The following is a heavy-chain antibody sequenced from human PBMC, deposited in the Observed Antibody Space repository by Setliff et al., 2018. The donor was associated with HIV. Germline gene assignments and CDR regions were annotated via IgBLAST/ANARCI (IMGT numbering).Heavy chain of an antibody. CDR1: GFLYSNNA. D-gene: IGHD2-15*01. V-gene: IGHV3-30*04. J-gene: IGHJ4*02. CDR3: ASSSGGNYEAYFDY. CDR2: ISYDGTIT. Sequence: GGSLRLSCAASGFLYSNNAFHGVRQTPGKGLEWVAVISYDGTITHYVDSVKGRFSISRDNSQNTLYLQMNSLSPEDTALYYCASSSGGNYEAYFDYWGQGTLVTVSS.